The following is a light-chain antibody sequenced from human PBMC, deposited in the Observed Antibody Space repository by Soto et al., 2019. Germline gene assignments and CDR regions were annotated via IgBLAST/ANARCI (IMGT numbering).Light chain of an antibody. V-gene: IGKV3-15*01. CDR1: QSISDT. Sequence: EIVMTQSPITLSVSPGGRATLSCRASQSISDTLAWYQKKPGQAPRLLIHSASTRAPGFPARFSGSGSGTDFTLTISSLQSEDFAVYYCQQYNNWPWTFGQGTKVDIK. CDR2: SAS. CDR3: QQYNNWPWT. J-gene: IGKJ1*01.